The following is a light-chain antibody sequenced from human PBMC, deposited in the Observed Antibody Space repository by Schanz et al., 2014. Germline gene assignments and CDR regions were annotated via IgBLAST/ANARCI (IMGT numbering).Light chain of an antibody. J-gene: IGKJ2*01. CDR2: GAS. CDR1: QSVTSNY. CDR3: QHYGSSPPFA. Sequence: EIVLTQSPGTLSLSPGGRATLSCRASQSVTSNYFAWYQQKPGQAPRLLIYGASTRAAGIPARFSGSGSGTEFTLTISSLQSEDFAVYYCQHYGSSPPFAFGQGTKLEIK. V-gene: IGKV3-20*01.